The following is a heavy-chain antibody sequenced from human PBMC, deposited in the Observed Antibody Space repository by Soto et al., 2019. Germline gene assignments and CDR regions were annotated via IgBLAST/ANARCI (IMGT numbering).Heavy chain of an antibody. D-gene: IGHD2-21*01. CDR3: ARNLAYGGGYTFDY. J-gene: IGHJ4*02. CDR1: AFTLSAHF. Sequence: EVQLVESGGGWFQPGGSLRLSCAVSAFTLSAHFIDWVRQAPGKGLEWVGRSRDKAHSYTTEYPASVKGRFTISRDDSRNALYLQMNSLKTEDTAVYYCARNLAYGGGYTFDYWGQGTLVTVSS. V-gene: IGHV3-72*01. CDR2: SRDKAHSYTT.